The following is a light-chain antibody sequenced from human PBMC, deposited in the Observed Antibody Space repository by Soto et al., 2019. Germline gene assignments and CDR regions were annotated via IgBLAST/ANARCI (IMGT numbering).Light chain of an antibody. CDR1: SSDVGAYKY. CDR3: SSFTGTTTLDV. Sequence: QSVLTQPASVSGSPGQSITISCTGTSSDVGAYKYVSWYHQHPGKVPKLIIYGVSNRPSGVSNRFSGSKSGNTAFLTISGLQPEDEADYYCSSFTGTTTLDVFGTGTKVTVL. V-gene: IGLV2-14*03. J-gene: IGLJ1*01. CDR2: GVS.